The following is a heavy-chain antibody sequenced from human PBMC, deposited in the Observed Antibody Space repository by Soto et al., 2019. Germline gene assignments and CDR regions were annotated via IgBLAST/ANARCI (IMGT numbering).Heavy chain of an antibody. CDR1: GFTFSSYG. CDR2: ISYDGSNK. D-gene: IGHD6-19*01. J-gene: IGHJ4*02. CDR3: ATRIAVAGDFDY. V-gene: IGHV3-30*03. Sequence: GGSLRLSCAASGFTFSSYGMHWVRQAPGKGLEWVAVISYDGSNKYYADSVKGRFTISRDNSKNTLYLQMNSLRAEDTAVYYCATRIAVAGDFDYWGQGTLVTVSS.